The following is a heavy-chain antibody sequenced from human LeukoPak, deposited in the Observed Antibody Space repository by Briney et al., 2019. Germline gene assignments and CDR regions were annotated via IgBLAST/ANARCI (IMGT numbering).Heavy chain of an antibody. CDR3: ASSGGRDGYNHGWFDP. CDR2: IIPIFGTA. D-gene: IGHD5-24*01. Sequence: SVKVSCKASGGTFSSYAISWVRQAPGQGLEWMGGIIPIFGTANYAQKFQGRVTITADKSTSTAYMELSSPRSEDTAVYYCASSGGRDGYNHGWFDPWGQGTLVTVSS. CDR1: GGTFSSYA. V-gene: IGHV1-69*06. J-gene: IGHJ5*02.